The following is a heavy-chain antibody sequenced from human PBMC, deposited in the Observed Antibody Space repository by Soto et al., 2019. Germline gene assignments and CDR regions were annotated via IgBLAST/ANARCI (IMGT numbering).Heavy chain of an antibody. CDR2: IKSKTDGGTT. Sequence: GGSLRLSCAASGFTFSNAWMNWVRQAPGKGLEWVGRIKSKTDGGTTDYAAPVKGRFTISRDDSKNTLYLQMNSLKTEDTAVYYCTTFIWNVWFGELSAITPWGQGTLVTISS. D-gene: IGHD3-10*01. J-gene: IGHJ5*02. CDR1: GFTFSNAW. CDR3: TTFIWNVWFGELSAITP. V-gene: IGHV3-15*07.